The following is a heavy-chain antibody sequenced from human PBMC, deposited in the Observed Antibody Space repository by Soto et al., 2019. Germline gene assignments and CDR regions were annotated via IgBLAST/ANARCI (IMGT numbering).Heavy chain of an antibody. J-gene: IGHJ6*02. Sequence: QVQLQESGPGLVKPSQTLSLTCTVSGGSISSGGYYWSWIRQHPGKGLEWIGYIYYSGSTYYNPTLKSRVTISVDTCKNQSSLKLSSVTAADTAVYYCARDAIAARLYMDVWGQGTTVTVSS. D-gene: IGHD6-6*01. CDR2: IYYSGST. CDR1: GGSISSGGYY. CDR3: ARDAIAARLYMDV. V-gene: IGHV4-31*03.